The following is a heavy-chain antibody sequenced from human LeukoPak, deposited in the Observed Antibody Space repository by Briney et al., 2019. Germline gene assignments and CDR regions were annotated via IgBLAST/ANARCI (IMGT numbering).Heavy chain of an antibody. CDR1: GFTFSSYD. D-gene: IGHD3-9*01. CDR2: IGTAGDT. Sequence: GGSLRLSCAASGFTFSSYDMHWVRQPTGKGLEWVSAIGTAGDTYYSDSVKGRFTISREDAKNSLYLQMNNLRAGDTAVYFYARGHMLTGYYNFAWFDPWGQGTLVTVSS. CDR3: ARGHMLTGYYNFAWFDP. J-gene: IGHJ5*02. V-gene: IGHV3-13*01.